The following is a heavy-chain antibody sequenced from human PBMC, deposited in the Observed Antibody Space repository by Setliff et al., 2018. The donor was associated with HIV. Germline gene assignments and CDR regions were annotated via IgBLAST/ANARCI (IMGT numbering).Heavy chain of an antibody. CDR3: ARVPTNPDFYYYYMDV. Sequence: SETLSLTCTVSGGSISSGGYYWSWIRQHPGKGLEWIGYIYYSGGTYYNPSLKSRVTISVDTSKNQFSLKLSSVTAADTAVYYCARVPTNPDFYYYYMDVWGQGPLVTVSS. CDR2: IYYSGGT. J-gene: IGHJ6*03. CDR1: GGSISSGGYY. V-gene: IGHV4-31*03.